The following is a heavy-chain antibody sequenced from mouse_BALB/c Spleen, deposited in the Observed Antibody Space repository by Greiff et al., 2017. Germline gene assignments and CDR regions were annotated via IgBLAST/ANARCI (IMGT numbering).Heavy chain of an antibody. D-gene: IGHD2-3*01. CDR3: ARHGWSNYYAMDY. J-gene: IGHJ4*01. CDR1: GFSLTSYG. Sequence: VQRVESGPDLVAPSQSLSITCTVSGFSLTSYGVHWVRQPPGKGLEWLVVIWSDGSTTYNSALKSRLSISKDNSKSQVFLKMNSLQTDDTAMYYCARHGWSNYYAMDYWGQGTSVTVSS. CDR2: IWSDGST. V-gene: IGHV2-6-2*01.